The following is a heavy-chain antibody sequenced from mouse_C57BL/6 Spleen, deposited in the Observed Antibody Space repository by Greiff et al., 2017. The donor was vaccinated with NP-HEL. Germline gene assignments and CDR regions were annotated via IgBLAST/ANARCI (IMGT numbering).Heavy chain of an antibody. D-gene: IGHD2-3*01. Sequence: QVQLQQSGAELVRPGASVTLSCKASGYTFTDYEMHWVKQTPVHGLEWIGAIDPETGGTAYNQKFKGKAILTADKSSSTAYMELRSLTSEDSAVYYCTRDDGYYCFDYWGQGTTLTVSS. J-gene: IGHJ2*01. CDR2: IDPETGGT. CDR3: TRDDGYYCFDY. CDR1: GYTFTDYE. V-gene: IGHV1-15*01.